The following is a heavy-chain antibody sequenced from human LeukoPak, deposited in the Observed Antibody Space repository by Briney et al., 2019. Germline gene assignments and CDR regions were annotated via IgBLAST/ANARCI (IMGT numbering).Heavy chain of an antibody. CDR1: GYTFTSYD. Sequence: VSVKVSCKASGYTFTSYDINWVRQATGQGLEWMGWMNPNSGNTGYAQKLQGRVTMTRNTSISTAYMELSSLRSEDTAVYYCARALRITIFGVVIGAWFDPWGQGTLVTVSS. J-gene: IGHJ5*02. CDR2: MNPNSGNT. CDR3: ARALRITIFGVVIGAWFDP. D-gene: IGHD3-3*01. V-gene: IGHV1-8*01.